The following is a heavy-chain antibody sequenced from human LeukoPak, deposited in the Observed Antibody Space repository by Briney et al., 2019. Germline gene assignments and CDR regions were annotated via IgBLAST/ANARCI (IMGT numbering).Heavy chain of an antibody. CDR1: GGSISSYY. CDR3: ARRSGGYGY. Sequence: SETLSLTCTVSGGSISSYYWSWIRQPPGKGLEWIGEINHSGSTNYNPSLKSRVTISVDTSKNQFSLKLSSVTAADTAVYYCARRSGGYGYWGQGTLVTVSS. V-gene: IGHV4-34*01. D-gene: IGHD1-26*01. J-gene: IGHJ4*02. CDR2: INHSGST.